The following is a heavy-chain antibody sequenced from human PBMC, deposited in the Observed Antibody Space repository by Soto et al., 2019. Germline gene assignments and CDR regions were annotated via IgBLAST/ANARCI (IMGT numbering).Heavy chain of an antibody. V-gene: IGHV4-4*02. J-gene: IGHJ5*02. CDR3: ARGASYGWFDP. CDR1: GGSISSNKW. Sequence: QVQLQESGPGLVKPSGTLSLTCAVSGGSISSNKWWSWVRQPPGKGLEWIGEVYQTGDTNYNPSLTTRVTISVDKSMTQFSLKMRSVTAADTAVYYCARGASYGWFDPWGQGTLVTVSS. CDR2: VYQTGDT. D-gene: IGHD1-26*01.